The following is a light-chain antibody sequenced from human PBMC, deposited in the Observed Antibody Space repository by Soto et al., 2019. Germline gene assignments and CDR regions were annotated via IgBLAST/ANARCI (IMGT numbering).Light chain of an antibody. CDR3: QQYGSSPT. Sequence: EIVLTQSPGTLSLSPGERATLSCRASQSVSAGYLAWYQQKPGQAPRLLIYGASSRATGIPDRFSGSGSGTDFTLTVSRLEPEDCAVYYCQQYGSSPTFGQGTKLEIK. V-gene: IGKV3-20*01. CDR2: GAS. CDR1: QSVSAGY. J-gene: IGKJ2*01.